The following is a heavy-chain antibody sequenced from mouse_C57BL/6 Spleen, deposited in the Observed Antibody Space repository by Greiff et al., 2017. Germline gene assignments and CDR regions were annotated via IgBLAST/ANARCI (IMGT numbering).Heavy chain of an antibody. CDR3: ARWRDYDVNYAMDY. CDR2: IYPGDGDT. Sequence: VQGVESGPELVKPGASVKISCKASGYAFSSSWMNWVKQRPGKGLEWIGRIYPGDGDTNYNGKFKGKATLTADKSSSTAYMQLSSLTSEDSAVYFCARWRDYDVNYAMDYWGQGTSVTVSS. V-gene: IGHV1-82*01. D-gene: IGHD2-4*01. CDR1: GYAFSSSW. J-gene: IGHJ4*01.